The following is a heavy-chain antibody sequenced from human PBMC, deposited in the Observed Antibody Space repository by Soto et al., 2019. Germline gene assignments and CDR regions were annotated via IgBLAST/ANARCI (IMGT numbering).Heavy chain of an antibody. CDR2: ISYSGST. V-gene: IGHV4-59*02. CDR3: ARDQLRDYMDV. CDR1: GDSVSNYY. Sequence: SETLFLTCTVSGDSVSNYYWNWIRRPPGKGLEWIGYISYSGSTNYNPSLKSRVTISVDTSKNQFSLKLTSVTAADTAVYYCARDQLRDYMDVWGKGTTVTVSS. J-gene: IGHJ6*03. D-gene: IGHD1-1*01.